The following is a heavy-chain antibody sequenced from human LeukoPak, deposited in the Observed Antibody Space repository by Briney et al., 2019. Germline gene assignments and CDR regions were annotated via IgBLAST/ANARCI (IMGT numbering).Heavy chain of an antibody. Sequence: KPGGSLRLSCAASGFTFSDYYMSWIRQAPGKGLEWVSYISTTATTIYYADSVKGRFTISRDNAKNSLYLQMNSLSSEDTAVYYCARVLDSSNDCWGQGTLVTVSS. J-gene: IGHJ4*02. CDR1: GFTFSDYY. CDR2: ISTTATTI. D-gene: IGHD2/OR15-2a*01. CDR3: ARVLDSSNDC. V-gene: IGHV3-11*01.